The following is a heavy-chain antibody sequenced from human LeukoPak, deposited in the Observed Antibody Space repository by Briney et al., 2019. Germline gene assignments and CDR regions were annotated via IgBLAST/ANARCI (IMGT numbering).Heavy chain of an antibody. Sequence: ASVKVSCEVSGYTLTELSMHWVRQAPGKGLEWMGGFDPEDGETIYAQKFQGRVTMTEDTSTDTAYMELSSLRSEDTAVYYCATDRRVAGIRYFDYWGQGTLVTVSS. CDR2: FDPEDGET. J-gene: IGHJ4*02. CDR3: ATDRRVAGIRYFDY. CDR1: GYTLTELS. D-gene: IGHD6-19*01. V-gene: IGHV1-24*01.